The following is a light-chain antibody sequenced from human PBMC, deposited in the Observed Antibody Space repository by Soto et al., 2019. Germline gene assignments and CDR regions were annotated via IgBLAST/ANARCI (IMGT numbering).Light chain of an antibody. CDR3: SSYTSSITPV. CDR1: SSDVGGYNY. V-gene: IGLV2-14*01. Sequence: QSVLTQPASVSGSPGQSITISCTGTSSDVGGYNYVSWYQHHPGKAPKLMIYEVTTRLSGVSNRFSGSKSGNTASLTISGLQAEDEADYYCSSYTSSITPVFGGGTKVTVL. J-gene: IGLJ3*02. CDR2: EVT.